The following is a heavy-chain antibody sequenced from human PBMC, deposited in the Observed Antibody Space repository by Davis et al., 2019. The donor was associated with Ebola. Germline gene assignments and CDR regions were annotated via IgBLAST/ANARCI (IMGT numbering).Heavy chain of an antibody. CDR2: IKQDGSEK. Sequence: PGGSLRLSCAASGFTFSSYWMSWVRQAPGKGLEWVANIKQDGSEKYYVDSVKGRFTISRDNAKNSLYLQMNSLRAEDTAVYYCARDEYVYDYIWGSSFDYWGQGTLVTVSS. CDR1: GFTFSSYW. CDR3: ARDEYVYDYIWGSSFDY. D-gene: IGHD3-16*01. J-gene: IGHJ4*02. V-gene: IGHV3-7*01.